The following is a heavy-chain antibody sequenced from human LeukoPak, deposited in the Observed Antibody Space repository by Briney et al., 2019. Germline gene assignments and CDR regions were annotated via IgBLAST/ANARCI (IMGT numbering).Heavy chain of an antibody. CDR1: GFTFTSSA. CDR3: ARDPLYCSSTSCYWKYFDY. D-gene: IGHD2-2*01. J-gene: IGHJ4*02. CDR2: IVVGSGNT. Sequence: SVKVSCKASGFTFTSSAVQWVRQARGQRLEWIGWIVVGSGNTNYAQKFQERVTITRDMSTSTAYMELSSLRSEDTAVYYCARDPLYCSSTSCYWKYFDYWGQGTLVTVSS. V-gene: IGHV1-58*01.